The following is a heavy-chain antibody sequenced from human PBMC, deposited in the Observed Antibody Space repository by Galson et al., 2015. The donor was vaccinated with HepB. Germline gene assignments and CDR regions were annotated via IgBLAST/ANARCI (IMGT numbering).Heavy chain of an antibody. CDR3: AREERTWLGYYYYGMDV. J-gene: IGHJ6*02. Sequence: SLRLSCAASGFTFSSYAMHWVRQAPGKGLEWVAVISYDGSNKYYADSVKGRFTISRDNSKNTLYLQMNSLRAEDTAVYYCAREERTWLGYYYYGMDVWGQGTTVTVSS. CDR2: ISYDGSNK. CDR1: GFTFSSYA. D-gene: IGHD6-19*01. V-gene: IGHV3-30*04.